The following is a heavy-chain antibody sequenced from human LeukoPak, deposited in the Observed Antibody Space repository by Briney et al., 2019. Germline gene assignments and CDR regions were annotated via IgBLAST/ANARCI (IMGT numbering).Heavy chain of an antibody. CDR1: GGSFSGYY. Sequence: SETLSLTCAVYGGSFSGYYWSWIRQPPGKGLEWIGEINHSGSTNYNPSLKSRVTTSVDTSKNQFSLKLSSVTAADTAVYYCARVGADGSGFLFDYWGQGTLVTASS. CDR2: INHSGST. J-gene: IGHJ4*02. CDR3: ARVGADGSGFLFDY. D-gene: IGHD3-10*01. V-gene: IGHV4-34*01.